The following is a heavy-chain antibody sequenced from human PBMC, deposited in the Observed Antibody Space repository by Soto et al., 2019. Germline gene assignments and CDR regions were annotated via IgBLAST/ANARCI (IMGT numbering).Heavy chain of an antibody. V-gene: IGHV3-21*01. CDR3: ARERYSSGWKDDAFDI. J-gene: IGHJ3*02. CDR2: ISSSSYI. D-gene: IGHD6-19*01. Sequence: GGSLRLSCAASGFTFSSYSMNWVRQAPGKGLEWVSSISSSSYIYYADSVKGRFTISRDNAKNSLYLQMNSLRAEDTAVYYCARERYSSGWKDDAFDIWGQGTMVTVSS. CDR1: GFTFSSYS.